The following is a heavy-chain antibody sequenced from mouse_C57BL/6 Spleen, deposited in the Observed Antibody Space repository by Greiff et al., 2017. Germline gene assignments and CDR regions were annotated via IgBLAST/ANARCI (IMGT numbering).Heavy chain of an antibody. D-gene: IGHD1-1*01. CDR3: ARQGGSSSFDY. Sequence: EVHLVESGGDLVKPGGSLKLSCAASGFTFSSYGMSWVRQTPDKRLEWVATISSGGSYTYYPDSVKGRFTITRDNAKNTLYLQMSSLKSEDTAMYYCARQGGSSSFDYWGQGTTLTVSS. CDR2: ISSGGSYT. V-gene: IGHV5-6*01. CDR1: GFTFSSYG. J-gene: IGHJ2*01.